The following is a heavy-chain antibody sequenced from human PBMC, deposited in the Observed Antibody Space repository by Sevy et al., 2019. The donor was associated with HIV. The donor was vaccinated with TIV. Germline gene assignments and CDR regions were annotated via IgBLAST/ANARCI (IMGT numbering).Heavy chain of an antibody. V-gene: IGHV1-18*01. CDR3: ARRGAVAGTWRFDY. CDR2: ISAYNGNT. J-gene: IGHJ4*02. D-gene: IGHD6-19*01. CDR1: GYTFTSYG. Sequence: ASVKVSCKASGYTFTSYGISWVRQAPGQGLEWMGWISAYNGNTNYAQKLQGRVTMTTDTSTSTAYLELRSLRSDDKAVYYWARRGAVAGTWRFDYWGQGTLVTVSS.